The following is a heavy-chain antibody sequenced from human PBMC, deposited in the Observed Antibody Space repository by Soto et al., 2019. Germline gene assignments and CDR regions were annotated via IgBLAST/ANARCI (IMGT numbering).Heavy chain of an antibody. Sequence: ASVKVSCKASGGTFSSYAISWVRQAPGQGLEWMGGIIPIFGTANYAQKFQGRVTITADESTSTAYMELSSLRSEDTAVYYCAREYPRYNWNDAGAFDYWGQGTLVTVSS. D-gene: IGHD1-1*01. CDR1: GGTFSSYA. J-gene: IGHJ4*02. CDR3: AREYPRYNWNDAGAFDY. CDR2: IIPIFGTA. V-gene: IGHV1-69*13.